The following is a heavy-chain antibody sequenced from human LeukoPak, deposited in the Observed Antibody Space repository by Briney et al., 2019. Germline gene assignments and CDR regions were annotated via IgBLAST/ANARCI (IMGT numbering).Heavy chain of an antibody. D-gene: IGHD3-10*01. J-gene: IGHJ5*02. CDR1: GFTFSTHS. V-gene: IGHV3-30*02. CDR3: AKDKGSGSPIYGFDP. Sequence: PGGSLRLSCAASGFTFSTHSINWVRQAPGKGLEWVAFIRYDGSNKYYADSVKGRFTISRDNSKNTLYLQMNSLRAEDTAVYYCAKDKGSGSPIYGFDPWGQGTLVTVSS. CDR2: IRYDGSNK.